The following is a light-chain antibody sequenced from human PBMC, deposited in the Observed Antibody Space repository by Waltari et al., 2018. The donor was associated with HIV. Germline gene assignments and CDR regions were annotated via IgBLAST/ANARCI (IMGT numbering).Light chain of an antibody. CDR2: QTS. CDR1: ESIRRW. Sequence: ETQMTQSPSSLSASVGDRVTITCRASESIRRWLAWYQHKPGKAPKLLISQTSNLENGVPSRFSGSGSETEFTLTISSLQPDDSATYYCQQYNRYSHFGGGTKVEIK. V-gene: IGKV1-5*03. J-gene: IGKJ4*01. CDR3: QQYNRYSH.